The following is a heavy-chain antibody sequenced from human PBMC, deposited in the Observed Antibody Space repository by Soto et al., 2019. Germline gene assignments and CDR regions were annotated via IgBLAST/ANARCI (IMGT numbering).Heavy chain of an antibody. CDR1: GGTFSSYT. D-gene: IGHD2-21*01. J-gene: IGHJ6*03. Sequence: QVQLVQSGAEVKKPGSSVKVSCKASGGTFSSYTISWVRQAPGQGLEWMGRIIPIIGIANYAQKFQGRVTITADKSTSTAYMELSSLRSEDTAVYYCARDRSVVLGYMDVWGKGTTVTVSS. V-gene: IGHV1-69*08. CDR2: IIPIIGIA. CDR3: ARDRSVVLGYMDV.